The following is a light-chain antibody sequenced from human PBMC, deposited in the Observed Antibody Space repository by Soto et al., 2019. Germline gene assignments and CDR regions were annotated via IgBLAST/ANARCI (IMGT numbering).Light chain of an antibody. CDR1: QSVSSSY. Sequence: EIVLPQSPGTLSLSPGERATLSCRASQSVSSSYLAWYQQKPGQAPRLLIYGASSRATGIPDRFSGSGSGTDFTLTINRLEPEDFAVYYCQQYGSSITFGQGTRLEI. J-gene: IGKJ5*01. V-gene: IGKV3-20*01. CDR2: GAS. CDR3: QQYGSSIT.